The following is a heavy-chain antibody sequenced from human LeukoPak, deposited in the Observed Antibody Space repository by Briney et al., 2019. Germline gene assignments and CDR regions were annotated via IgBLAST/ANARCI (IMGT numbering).Heavy chain of an antibody. J-gene: IGHJ4*02. V-gene: IGHV4-39*01. D-gene: IGHD4-17*01. CDR1: GGSISSSSYY. CDR3: HGDYPSNY. CDR2: IYYSGST. Sequence: SETLSLTCTVSGGSISSSSYYWGWIRQPPGKGLEWIGSIYYSGSTYYNPSLKSRVTISVDTSKNQFSLKLSSVTAADAAVYYCHGDYPSNYWGQGTLVTVSS.